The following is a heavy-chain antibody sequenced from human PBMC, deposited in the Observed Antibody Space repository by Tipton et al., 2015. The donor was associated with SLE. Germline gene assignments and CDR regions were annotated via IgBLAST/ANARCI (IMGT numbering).Heavy chain of an antibody. Sequence: SCAASGFTFSDYDMTWIRQAPGKGLEWIGEIDDSGSANYNPSLKSRVTISVDTSKNQFSLNLSSVTAADTAVYYCARDEYRYDTTGYHLLGHFDFWGQGTLVTVSS. V-gene: IGHV4-34*01. J-gene: IGHJ4*02. CDR2: IDDSGSA. CDR1: GFTFSDYD. CDR3: ARDEYRYDTTGYHLLGHFDF. D-gene: IGHD3-22*01.